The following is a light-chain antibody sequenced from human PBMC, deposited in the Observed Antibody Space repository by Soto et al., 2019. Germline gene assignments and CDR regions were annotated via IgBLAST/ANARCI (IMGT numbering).Light chain of an antibody. V-gene: IGKV1-39*01. CDR2: AAY. CDR3: QQSYSTAIT. Sequence: DIQLTQSPSFLSASVGDRVTITCRASQGISSYLAWYQQKPGKAPKLLIYAAYTLQSGVQSRFSGSGSGTDFTLTISSLQPEDFATYYCQQSYSTAITFGQGTRLEI. J-gene: IGKJ5*01. CDR1: QGISSY.